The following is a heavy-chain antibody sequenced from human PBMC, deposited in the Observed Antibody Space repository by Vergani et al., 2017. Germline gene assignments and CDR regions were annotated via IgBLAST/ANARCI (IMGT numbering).Heavy chain of an antibody. J-gene: IGHJ3*02. Sequence: QVQLVESGGGVVQPGRSLRLSCAASGFIFSSYAMHWVRQAPGKGLEWVAVIWDDGSNKYYADSVKGRFTISRDNSKNTLYLQMNSLRAEYTAVYYCATDAGLSPFDIWGQGTMVTVSS. CDR2: IWDDGSNK. CDR3: ATDAGLSPFDI. V-gene: IGHV3-33*01. CDR1: GFIFSSYA.